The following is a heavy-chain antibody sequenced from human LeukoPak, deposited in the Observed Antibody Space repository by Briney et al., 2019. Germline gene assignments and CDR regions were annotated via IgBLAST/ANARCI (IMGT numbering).Heavy chain of an antibody. Sequence: SETLSLTCLVSGGSISSTSYYWGWIRQSPGRGLEWIGSFYYTGSIFDNRSLRSRVTISIDMSKNQFLLKLTSVTAADTAVYYCASGGYCGSTSCYPTWFDPWGQGTLVTVSS. CDR2: FYYTGSI. CDR1: GGSISSTSYY. CDR3: ASGGYCGSTSCYPTWFDP. V-gene: IGHV4-39*07. D-gene: IGHD2-2*01. J-gene: IGHJ5*02.